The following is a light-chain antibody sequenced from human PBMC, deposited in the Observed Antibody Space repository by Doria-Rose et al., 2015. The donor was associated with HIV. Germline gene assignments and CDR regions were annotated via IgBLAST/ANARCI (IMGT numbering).Light chain of an antibody. CDR3: HQYGTSWT. CDR2: DGS. V-gene: IGKV3-20*01. CDR1: QSFSSTY. Sequence: TQSPGTLSLSPGERATLSCRASQSFSSTYFAWYQQKPGQAHSLLIYDGSTRATGIPDRFSASGSGTDFTLTINRLEPEDFALYYCHQYGTSWTFGQGTKVEI. J-gene: IGKJ1*01.